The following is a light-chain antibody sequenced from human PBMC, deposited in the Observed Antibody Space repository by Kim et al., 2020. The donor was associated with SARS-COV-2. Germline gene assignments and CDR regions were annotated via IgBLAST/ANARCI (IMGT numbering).Light chain of an antibody. Sequence: IQMTQSPSSVSASVGDRVTISCRASQDVGGWLAWYQQRPGSGPTLLIYSASTLDRGVPSRFSGSGSATDFTLTISSLQPEDVATYYCLQTVNFPYTFGQGTKLEI. J-gene: IGKJ2*01. V-gene: IGKV1-12*02. CDR3: LQTVNFPYT. CDR1: QDVGGW. CDR2: SAS.